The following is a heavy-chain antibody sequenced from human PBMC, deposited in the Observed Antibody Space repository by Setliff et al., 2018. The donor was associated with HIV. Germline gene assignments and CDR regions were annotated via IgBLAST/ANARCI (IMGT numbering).Heavy chain of an antibody. CDR2: INSDNGNT. CDR3: ARGGAREYQLLYNYFDP. Sequence: ASVKVSCKASGYTLSTYALYWVRQAPGQRLGWMGWINSDNGNTKFSQKFQGRLTITADTTASPAYMVLSSLTSEDTAVFSCARGGAREYQLLYNYFDPWGQGTLVTVSS. V-gene: IGHV1-3*01. D-gene: IGHD2-2*01. CDR1: GYTLSTYA. J-gene: IGHJ5*02.